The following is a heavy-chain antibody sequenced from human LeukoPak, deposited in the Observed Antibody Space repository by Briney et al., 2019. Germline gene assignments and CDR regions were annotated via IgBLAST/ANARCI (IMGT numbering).Heavy chain of an antibody. CDR3: ARTGTSHWNDFDY. CDR1: GFTFSSYA. CDR2: ISGSGVST. V-gene: IGHV3-23*01. D-gene: IGHD2-2*01. J-gene: IGHJ4*02. Sequence: GGSLRLSCAASGFTFSSYAMSWVRQAPGKGLEWVSAISGSGVSTYYADSVKGRFTISRDNSKNTLYLQMNSLRAEDTAVYYCARTGTSHWNDFDYWGQGTLVTVSS.